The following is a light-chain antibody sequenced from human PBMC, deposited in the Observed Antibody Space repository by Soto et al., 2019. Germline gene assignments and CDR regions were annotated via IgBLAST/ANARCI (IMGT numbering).Light chain of an antibody. J-gene: IGKJ2*01. Sequence: EIVLTQSPGTLSLSPGERATLSCRASQSVNSSFLAWYQQKPGLAPRLVIFGASSRATGISDRFSGSGSGTDFTLTISRLEPEDFVVYYCQHYGSSLYTFGPGTKLEIK. CDR1: QSVNSSF. CDR2: GAS. CDR3: QHYGSSLYT. V-gene: IGKV3-20*01.